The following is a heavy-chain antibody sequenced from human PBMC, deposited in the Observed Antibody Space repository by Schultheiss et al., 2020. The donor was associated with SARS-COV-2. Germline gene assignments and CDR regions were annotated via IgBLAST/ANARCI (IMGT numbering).Heavy chain of an antibody. CDR2: ISYDGSNK. V-gene: IGHV3-30*18. D-gene: IGHD2-2*01. Sequence: GGSLRLSCAASGFTFSSYGMHWVRQAPGKGLEWVAVISYDGSNKYYADSVKGRFTISRDNSKNTLYLQMNSLRAEDTAVYYCAKSLASSWLFDYWGQGTLVTVSS. CDR3: AKSLASSWLFDY. CDR1: GFTFSSYG. J-gene: IGHJ4*02.